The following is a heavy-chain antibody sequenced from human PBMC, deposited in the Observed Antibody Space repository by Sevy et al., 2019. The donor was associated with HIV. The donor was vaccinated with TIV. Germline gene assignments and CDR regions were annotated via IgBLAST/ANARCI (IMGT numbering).Heavy chain of an antibody. D-gene: IGHD4-17*01. V-gene: IGHV3-30-3*01. CDR2: ISFDESDK. CDR1: GFAFTNYYA. Sequence: GGSLRLSCAASGFAFTNYYAMHWVRQAPGKGLEWVALISFDESDKYYADSVKGRFTISRDNVKNTLYLQMNSLTTEDTAVYYCARPRANYVDNYFFYAMDVWGQGTTVTVSS. J-gene: IGHJ6*02. CDR3: ARPRANYVDNYFFYAMDV.